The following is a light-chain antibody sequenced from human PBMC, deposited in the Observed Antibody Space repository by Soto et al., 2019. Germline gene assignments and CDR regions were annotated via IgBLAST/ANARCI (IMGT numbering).Light chain of an antibody. CDR3: QTWGTGIPV. CDR2: LNSDGSH. CDR1: SGHSSYG. J-gene: IGLJ7*01. Sequence: QLVLTQSPSASASLGASVKLTCTLSSGHSSYGIAWHQQQPEKGPRYLMKLNSDGSHSKGDGIPDRSSGSSSGAERYLTIASLQYEDEADYYCQTWGTGIPVFGGGTQLTVL. V-gene: IGLV4-69*01.